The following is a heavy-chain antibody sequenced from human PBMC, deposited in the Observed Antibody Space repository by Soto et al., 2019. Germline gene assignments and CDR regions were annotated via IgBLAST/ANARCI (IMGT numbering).Heavy chain of an antibody. Sequence: SETLSLTCTVSGGSISSYYWSWIRQPPGKGLEWIGYIYYSGSTNYNPSLKSRVTISVDTSKNQFSLKLSPVTAADTAVYYCARVDFGPRELSGYYYMDVWGKGTTVTVSS. V-gene: IGHV4-59*01. CDR1: GGSISSYY. CDR3: ARVDFGPRELSGYYYMDV. CDR2: IYYSGST. J-gene: IGHJ6*03. D-gene: IGHD3-10*01.